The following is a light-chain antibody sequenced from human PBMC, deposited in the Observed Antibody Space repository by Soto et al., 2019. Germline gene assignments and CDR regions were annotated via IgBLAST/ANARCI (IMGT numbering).Light chain of an antibody. J-gene: IGKJ2*01. Sequence: EIVMTQSPATLSVSPGERATLSCRASQSVSINLAWYQQKRGQSPRLLIYGASTRPTGIPARFSGSGSGTEFTLTISSLQSEDFAVYFCQQYNNWPDTFGQGTKLEIK. V-gene: IGKV3-15*01. CDR3: QQYNNWPDT. CDR2: GAS. CDR1: QSVSIN.